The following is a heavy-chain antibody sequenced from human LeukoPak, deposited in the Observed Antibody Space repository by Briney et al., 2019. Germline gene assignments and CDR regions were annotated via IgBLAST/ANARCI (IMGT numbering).Heavy chain of an antibody. CDR3: ARHRAMGWSFYDSSGYYWFDP. CDR1: GASISGSGYY. D-gene: IGHD3-22*01. V-gene: IGHV4-39*01. CDR2: IYYTGNT. J-gene: IGHJ5*02. Sequence: SETLSLTCAVSGASISGSGYYLGWIRQSPGKGLEWIGNIYYTGNTYYNPSLKSRVTISVDTSKNQFSLKLSSVTAADTAVYYCARHRAMGWSFYDSSGYYWFDPWGQGTLVTVSS.